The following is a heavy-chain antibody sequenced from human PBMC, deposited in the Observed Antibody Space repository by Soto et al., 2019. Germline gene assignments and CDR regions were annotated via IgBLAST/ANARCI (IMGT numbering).Heavy chain of an antibody. CDR3: ARGQWGAFDL. CDR2: IHSDGSST. V-gene: IGHV3-74*01. CDR1: GFTFSYYW. J-gene: IGHJ3*01. Sequence: DVQLVESGGGSVQPGGSLSLSCAATGFTFSYYWMHWVRQAPGKGLVWVSRIHSDGSSTTDADSVKGRFTISRDNAKNTRYLQMNSLRAEDTAVYYCARGQWGAFDLWGQGTMVTVAS. D-gene: IGHD1-26*01.